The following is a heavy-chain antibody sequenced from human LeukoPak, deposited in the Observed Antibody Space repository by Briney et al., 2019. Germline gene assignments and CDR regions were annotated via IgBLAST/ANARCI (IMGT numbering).Heavy chain of an antibody. J-gene: IGHJ4*02. Sequence: SETLSLTCAVYGGSFSGYYWSWIRQPPGKGLEWIGEINHSGSTNYNPSLKSRVTISVDTSKNQFSLTLSSVTAADTAVYYCARAGVVVTGRLWAFDYWGQGTLVTVSS. D-gene: IGHD2-21*02. CDR2: INHSGST. CDR1: GGSFSGYY. V-gene: IGHV4-34*01. CDR3: ARAGVVVTGRLWAFDY.